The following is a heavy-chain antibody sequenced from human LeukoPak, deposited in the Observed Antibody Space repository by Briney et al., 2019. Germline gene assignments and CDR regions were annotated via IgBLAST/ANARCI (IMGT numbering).Heavy chain of an antibody. J-gene: IGHJ5*01. CDR2: ITDTGGEA. Sequence: GGSLRLSCTASGFTFSSYWMSWVRQAPGKGLQWVASITDTGGEAYYTDSVEGRFSISRDNSKNTLFLQMNSLRAEDTAVYFCGKSGQFDSWGQGTLVIVSS. CDR1: GFTFSSYW. D-gene: IGHD2-8*02. CDR3: GKSGQFDS. V-gene: IGHV3-23*01.